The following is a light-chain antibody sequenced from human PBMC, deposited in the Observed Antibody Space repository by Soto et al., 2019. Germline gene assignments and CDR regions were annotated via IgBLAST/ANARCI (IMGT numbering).Light chain of an antibody. CDR3: CSYAGSYTLV. CDR1: SSDVGGSNY. Sequence: QAVVTQPRSVSGSPGQSVTISCTGTSSDVGGSNYVSWYQQHPGKAPKLMIYDVSKRPSGVPDRFSGSKSGNTASLTISGLQAEDEADYYCCSYAGSYTLVFGGGTKLTVL. V-gene: IGLV2-11*01. CDR2: DVS. J-gene: IGLJ2*01.